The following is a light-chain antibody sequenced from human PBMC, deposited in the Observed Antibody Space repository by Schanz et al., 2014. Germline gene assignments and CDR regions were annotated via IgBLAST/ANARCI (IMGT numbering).Light chain of an antibody. Sequence: QSALTQPASVSGSPGQSITISCTGTSSDVGGYNYVSWYQQHPGKAPKLMIYDVSNRPSGVSNRFSGSKSGNTASLTISGLQAEDEADYYCSSYAGSDSSVFGGGTKLTVL. CDR3: SSYAGSDSSV. J-gene: IGLJ3*02. CDR2: DVS. CDR1: SSDVGGYNY. V-gene: IGLV2-14*01.